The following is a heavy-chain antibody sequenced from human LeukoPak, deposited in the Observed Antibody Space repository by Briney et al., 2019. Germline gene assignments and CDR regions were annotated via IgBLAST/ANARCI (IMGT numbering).Heavy chain of an antibody. Sequence: QTGGSLRLSCAASGFTFSDHYMDWVRQAPGKGLEWVGRTRNKANSYTTEYAASVEGRFTISRDDSKNSLYLQMNSLKTEDTAVYYCARESGEIVVVPARYYYYGMDVWGQGTTVTVSS. V-gene: IGHV3-72*01. CDR1: GFTFSDHY. D-gene: IGHD2-2*01. CDR2: TRNKANSYTT. CDR3: ARESGEIVVVPARYYYYGMDV. J-gene: IGHJ6*02.